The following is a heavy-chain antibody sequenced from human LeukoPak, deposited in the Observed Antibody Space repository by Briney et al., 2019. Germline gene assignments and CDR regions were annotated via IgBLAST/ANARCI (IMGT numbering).Heavy chain of an antibody. J-gene: IGHJ4*02. CDR3: ARRVVAGDYFFDY. D-gene: IGHD6-19*01. CDR1: GCTFITYW. Sequence: GESLKISCKASGCTFITYWIAWVRQVPGKGLEWMGIIYLGDSDARYSPSFQGQVIISVDESIDTAYLQWSSLKASDTAMYYCARRVVAGDYFFDYWGQGTLVTVSS. CDR2: IYLGDSDA. V-gene: IGHV5-51*01.